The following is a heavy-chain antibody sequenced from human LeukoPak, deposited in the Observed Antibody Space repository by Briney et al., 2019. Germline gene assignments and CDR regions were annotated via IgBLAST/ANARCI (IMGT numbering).Heavy chain of an antibody. CDR2: ISSSGSTI. Sequence: GGSLRLSCAASGFTFSSYEMHWVRQAPGKGLEWVSYISSSGSTIYYADSVKGRFAISRDNAKNSLYLQMNSLRAEDTAVYYCARDYGGSSPFDYWGQGTLVTVSS. D-gene: IGHD4-23*01. J-gene: IGHJ4*02. V-gene: IGHV3-48*03. CDR1: GFTFSSYE. CDR3: ARDYGGSSPFDY.